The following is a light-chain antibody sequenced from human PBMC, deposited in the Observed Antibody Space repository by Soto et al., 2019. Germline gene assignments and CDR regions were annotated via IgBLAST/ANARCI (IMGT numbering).Light chain of an antibody. V-gene: IGKV3-20*01. J-gene: IGKJ4*01. Sequence: EIVLTQSPGTLSLSPGDRATLSCRTSQSITSSYLAWYQQKPGQAPRLLIYGASRRATGIPDRFSGSGSGADFTLTISRLEPEDFAVYYCQQFSSYPLTFGGGTKVDIK. CDR1: QSITSSY. CDR2: GAS. CDR3: QQFSSYPLT.